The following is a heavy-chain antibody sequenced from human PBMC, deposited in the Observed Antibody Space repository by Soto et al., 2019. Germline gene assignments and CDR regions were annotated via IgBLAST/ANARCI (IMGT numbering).Heavy chain of an antibody. CDR1: GFTFDDYT. D-gene: IGHD6-13*01. CDR2: ISWDGGST. V-gene: IGHV3-43*01. J-gene: IGHJ6*02. CDR3: AKDRGSSWSSVYYYYDCMDV. Sequence: EVQLVESGGVVVQPGGSLRLSCAASGFTFDDYTMHWVRQAPGKGLEWVSLISWDGGSTYYADSVKGRFTISRDNSKNSLYLQMNSLRTEDTALYYCAKDRGSSWSSVYYYYDCMDVWGQGTTVTVSS.